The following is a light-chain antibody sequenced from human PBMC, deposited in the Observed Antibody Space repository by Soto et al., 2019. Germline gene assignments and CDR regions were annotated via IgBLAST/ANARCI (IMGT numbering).Light chain of an antibody. J-gene: IGKJ3*01. CDR2: AAS. V-gene: IGKV1-27*01. CDR1: QGIRNY. CDR3: QKYSSVPV. Sequence: DIQMTQSPTSLSASVGDRVTITCRASQGIRNYVAWYQQIPGKAPKLLIYAASTLQSGVPSRFSGSGSGTDFTLTSSGLQPEDVATYSCQKYSSVPVFGPGTKVEIK.